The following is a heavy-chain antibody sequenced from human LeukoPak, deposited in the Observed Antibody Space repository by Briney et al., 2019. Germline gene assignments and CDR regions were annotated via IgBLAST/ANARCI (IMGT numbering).Heavy chain of an antibody. J-gene: IGHJ4*02. Sequence: ASVKVSCKASGYSFTDYYMHWVRQAPGQGLGWMGWINPNGGGTNYAQKFQGRVTMTRDTSISTAYMELSRLRSDDTAVYYCARGGGGLLLYYFDYWGQGTLVTVSS. CDR3: ARGGGGLLLYYFDY. CDR2: INPNGGGT. V-gene: IGHV1-2*02. CDR1: GYSFTDYY. D-gene: IGHD3-22*01.